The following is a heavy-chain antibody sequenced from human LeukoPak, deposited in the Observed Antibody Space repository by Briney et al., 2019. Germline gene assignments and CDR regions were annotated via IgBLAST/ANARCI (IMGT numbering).Heavy chain of an antibody. V-gene: IGHV3-23*01. CDR1: GFTFSSNA. CDR3: AAAYFGMDQYYYGMDV. Sequence: HSGGSLRLSCSASGFTFSSNAMHWVRQAPGKGLEWVSSISVIGGSTYYADSVRGRFTISRDNSKNTLYLQMNSLRAEDTAVYYCAAAYFGMDQYYYGMDVWGQGTTVTVSS. J-gene: IGHJ6*02. D-gene: IGHD3-16*01. CDR2: ISVIGGST.